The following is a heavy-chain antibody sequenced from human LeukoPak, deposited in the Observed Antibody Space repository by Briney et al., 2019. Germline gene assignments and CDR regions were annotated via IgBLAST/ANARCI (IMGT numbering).Heavy chain of an antibody. CDR1: GHTFTSYD. Sequence: ASVKVSCKASGHTFTSYDINWVRQATGQGLEWMGWMNPNSGNTGYAQKFQGRVTMTRNTSISTAYMELSSLRSEDTAVYYCARALSSVYYYYYMDVWGKGTTVTVSS. J-gene: IGHJ6*03. V-gene: IGHV1-8*01. D-gene: IGHD2/OR15-2a*01. CDR2: MNPNSGNT. CDR3: ARALSSVYYYYYMDV.